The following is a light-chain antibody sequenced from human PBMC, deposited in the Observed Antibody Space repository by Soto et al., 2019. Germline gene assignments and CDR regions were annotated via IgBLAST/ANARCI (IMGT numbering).Light chain of an antibody. CDR3: CSYADSSTWV. J-gene: IGLJ3*02. CDR2: EVT. Sequence: QSALTQPASVSGSPGQSITISCTGTSSDVGSYNLVSWYQQHPGKAPKFMIYEVTKRPSGVSNRFSGSKSGNTASLTISGLQAEDEADYYCCSYADSSTWVFGGGTKLTVL. CDR1: SSDVGSYNL. V-gene: IGLV2-23*02.